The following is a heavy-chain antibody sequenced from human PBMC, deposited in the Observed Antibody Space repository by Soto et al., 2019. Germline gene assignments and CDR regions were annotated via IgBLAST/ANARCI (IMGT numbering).Heavy chain of an antibody. J-gene: IGHJ4*02. CDR1: GGSITSYY. V-gene: IGHV4-59*01. CDR3: ARDTSGWYATPPDY. CDR2: IYYSGST. D-gene: IGHD6-19*01. Sequence: SETLSLTCTVSGGSITSYYWSWIRQPPGKGLEWIGYIYYSGSTDYNPSLKSRVTISVDTSKNQFSLKLSSVTAADTAVYYCARDTSGWYATPPDYWGQGTLVT.